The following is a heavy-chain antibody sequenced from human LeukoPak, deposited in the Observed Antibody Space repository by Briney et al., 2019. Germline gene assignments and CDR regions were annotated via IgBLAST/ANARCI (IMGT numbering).Heavy chain of an antibody. Sequence: PSETLSLTCAVYGGSFSGYYWSWIRQPPGKGLEWIGEINHSGSTNYNPSLKSRVTISVDTYKNQFSLKLSSVTAADTAVYYCAVVTMIVVVTDGRLENWFDPWGQGTLVTVSS. J-gene: IGHJ5*02. CDR2: INHSGST. D-gene: IGHD3-22*01. CDR3: AVVTMIVVVTDGRLENWFDP. V-gene: IGHV4-34*01. CDR1: GGSFSGYY.